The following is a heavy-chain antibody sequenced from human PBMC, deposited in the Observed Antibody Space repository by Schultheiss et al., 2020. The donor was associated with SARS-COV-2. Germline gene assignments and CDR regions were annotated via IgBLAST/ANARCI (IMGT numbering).Heavy chain of an antibody. CDR1: GFTFSDYY. J-gene: IGHJ4*02. Sequence: GGSLRLSCAASGFTFSDYYMSWIRQAPGKGLEWVSYISSSGSTIYYADSVKGRFTISRDNAKNSLYLQMNSLRAEDTAVYYCNIYDSSGYYKKTDYWGQGTLVTVSS. D-gene: IGHD3-22*01. V-gene: IGHV3-11*04. CDR2: ISSSGSTI. CDR3: NIYDSSGYYKKTDY.